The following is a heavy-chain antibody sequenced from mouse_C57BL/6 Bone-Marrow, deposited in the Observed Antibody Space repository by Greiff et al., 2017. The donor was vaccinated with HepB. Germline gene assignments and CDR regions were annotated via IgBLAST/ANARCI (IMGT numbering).Heavy chain of an antibody. CDR2: INPNYGTT. Sequence: VQLQQSGPELVKPGASVKISCKASGYSFTDYNMNWVKQSNGKSLEWIGVINPNYGTTSYNQKFKGKATLTVDHSSSTAYMQLNSLTSEDSAVYYCARGDCYFSYWYFDVWGTGTTVTVSS. V-gene: IGHV1-39*01. CDR1: GYSFTDYN. D-gene: IGHD2-12*01. J-gene: IGHJ1*03. CDR3: ARGDCYFSYWYFDV.